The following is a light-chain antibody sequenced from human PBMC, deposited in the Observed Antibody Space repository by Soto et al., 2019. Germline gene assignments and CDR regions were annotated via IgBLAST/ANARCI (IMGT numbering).Light chain of an antibody. CDR1: QNINSW. CDR2: KAS. CDR3: QQYTSYSPYT. J-gene: IGKJ2*01. Sequence: DIQMTQSPSTLSASVGDRVTVTCRASQNINSWLAWYQQKPGKAPKLLIYKASTLESGVPSRFIGSGSGTDFTLTINSLQPDDFATYYCQQYTSYSPYTFGQGTKLEI. V-gene: IGKV1-5*03.